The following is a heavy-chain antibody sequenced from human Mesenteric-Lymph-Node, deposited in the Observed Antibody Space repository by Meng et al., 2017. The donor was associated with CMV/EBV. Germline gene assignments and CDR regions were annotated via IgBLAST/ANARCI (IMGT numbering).Heavy chain of an antibody. Sequence: GQLHQWGAGLLKPSETPSVTCAVYGGSFSGYYWNWIRQSPEKGLEWIGEINHSGSTTYNPSFTSRIIISVDTSTNQISLNMSSVTAADTAVYYCARGSSYDILTGYFDYWGQGALVTVSS. CDR2: INHSGST. CDR1: GGSFSGYY. V-gene: IGHV4-34*01. D-gene: IGHD3-9*01. J-gene: IGHJ4*02. CDR3: ARGSSYDILTGYFDY.